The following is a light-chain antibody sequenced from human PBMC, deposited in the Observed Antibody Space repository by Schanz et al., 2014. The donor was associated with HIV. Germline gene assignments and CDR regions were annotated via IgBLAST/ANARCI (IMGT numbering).Light chain of an antibody. CDR2: DVN. V-gene: IGLV2-14*03. CDR1: SSDVGGYNY. CDR3: SSYTSSSTLV. Sequence: QSALTQPPSASGSPGQSVTFSCTGTSSDVGGYNYVSWYQQHPGKAPKLMVYDVNYRPSGVSNRFSGSKSGNTASLTISGLQAEDEADYYCSSYTSSSTLVFGGGTKLTVL. J-gene: IGLJ3*02.